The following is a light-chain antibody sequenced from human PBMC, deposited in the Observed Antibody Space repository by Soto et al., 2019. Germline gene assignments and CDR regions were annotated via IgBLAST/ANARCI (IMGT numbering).Light chain of an antibody. CDR1: NSNIGSNT. CDR3: ATWDGSLPGEV. Sequence: QSVLTQPPSASGTPGQTVAISCSGSNSNIGSNTVNWYQLFPGTAPKLLIYDNNQRPSGVPDRFSGSKSGTSGTLDITGLQTGDEADYYCATWDGSLPGEVFGGGTKLTVL. CDR2: DNN. J-gene: IGLJ2*01. V-gene: IGLV1-44*01.